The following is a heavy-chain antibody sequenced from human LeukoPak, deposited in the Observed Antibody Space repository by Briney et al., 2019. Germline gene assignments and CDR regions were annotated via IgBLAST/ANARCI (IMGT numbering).Heavy chain of an antibody. CDR2: INHSGST. D-gene: IGHD3-22*01. Sequence: PSETLSLTCSVSGYSISSGYYWSWIRQPPGKGLEWIGEINHSGSTNYNPSLKSRVTISVDTSKNQFSLKLSSVTAADTAVYYCAKDFSVYYYDSRVLDYWGQGTLVTVSS. J-gene: IGHJ4*02. CDR3: AKDFSVYYYDSRVLDY. CDR1: GYSISSGYY. V-gene: IGHV4-38-2*02.